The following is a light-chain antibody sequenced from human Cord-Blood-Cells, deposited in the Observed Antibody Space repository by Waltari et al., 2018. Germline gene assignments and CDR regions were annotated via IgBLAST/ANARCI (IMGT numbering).Light chain of an antibody. CDR1: SSDVGSYNL. J-gene: IGLJ3*02. V-gene: IGLV2-23*01. CDR2: EGS. CDR3: CSYAGSSTWV. Sequence: QSALTQPASVSGSPGQSITISCTGTSSDVGSYNLVSWYQQHPGNAPKLMIYEGSKLPAGVAKRFAGSKSGNTASLTISGLQAEDGADYYCCSYAGSSTWVFGGGTKLTVL.